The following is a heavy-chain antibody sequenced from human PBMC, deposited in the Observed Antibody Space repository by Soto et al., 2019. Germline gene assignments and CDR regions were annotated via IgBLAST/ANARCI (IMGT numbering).Heavy chain of an antibody. Sequence: SQPHSRTFASSGASVSSNSSAWNWIRQSPSRGLEWLGRTYYRSKWYNDYAVSVKSRITINPDTSKNQFSLQLNSVTPEDTAVYYCARAVRQQLATRINHWFDPWGQGTLVNVSA. CDR2: TYYRSKWYN. V-gene: IGHV6-1*01. CDR1: GASVSSNSSA. D-gene: IGHD6-13*01. CDR3: ARAVRQQLATRINHWFDP. J-gene: IGHJ5*02.